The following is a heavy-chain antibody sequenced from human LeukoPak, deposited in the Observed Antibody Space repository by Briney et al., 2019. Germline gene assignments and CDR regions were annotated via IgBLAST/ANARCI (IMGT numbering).Heavy chain of an antibody. CDR1: GFTFSSYS. CDR3: ARGRSSGWSTGYFDY. CDR2: ISSSSSYI. V-gene: IGHV3-21*01. J-gene: IGHJ4*02. D-gene: IGHD6-19*01. Sequence: GGSLRLSCAASGFTFSSYSMNWVRQAPGKGLEWVSSISSSSSYIYYADSVKGRFTISRDNAKNSLYLQMNSLRAEDTAVYYCARGRSSGWSTGYFDYWGQGTLVTVSS.